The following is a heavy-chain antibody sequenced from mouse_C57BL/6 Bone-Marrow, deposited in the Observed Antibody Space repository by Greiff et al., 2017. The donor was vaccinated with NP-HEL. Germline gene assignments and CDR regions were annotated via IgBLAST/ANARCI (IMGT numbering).Heavy chain of an antibody. V-gene: IGHV6-3*01. CDR2: IRLKSDNYAT. J-gene: IGHJ1*03. CDR1: GFTFSNYW. Sequence: EVQGVESGGGLVQPGGSMKLSCVASGFTFSNYWMNWVRQSPEKGLEWVAQIRLKSDNYATHYAESVKGRFTISRDDSKSRVYLQMNNLRAEDTGIYYCTSGSSYYWYFDVWGTGTTVTVSS. D-gene: IGHD1-1*01. CDR3: TSGSSYYWYFDV.